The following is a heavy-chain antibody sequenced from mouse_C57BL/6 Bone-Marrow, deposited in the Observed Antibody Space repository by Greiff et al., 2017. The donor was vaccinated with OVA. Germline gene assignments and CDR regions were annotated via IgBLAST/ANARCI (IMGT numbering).Heavy chain of an antibody. D-gene: IGHD1-1*01. J-gene: IGHJ4*01. CDR3: ARHDYYGSSYDYAMDY. Sequence: EVKLVESGGGLVKPGGSLKLSCAASGFTFSSYAMSWVRQTPEKRLEWVATISDGGSYTYYPDNVKGRFTISRDNAKNNLYLQMSHLKSEDTAMYYCARHDYYGSSYDYAMDYWGQGTSVTVSS. CDR1: GFTFSSYA. CDR2: ISDGGSYT. V-gene: IGHV5-4*03.